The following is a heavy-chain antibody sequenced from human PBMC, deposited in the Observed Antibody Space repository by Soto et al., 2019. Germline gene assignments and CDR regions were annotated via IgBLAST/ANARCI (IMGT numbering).Heavy chain of an antibody. D-gene: IGHD6-13*01. CDR2: INHSGAT. Sequence: QVHLQQWGAGVLRPSETLSLTCTVYGGSFSSYYWTRIRQTPGRGLEWIGEINHSGATNYTPSLKGRVTVSKATSKSLFSLKLTSVTAADTAVYYCATGQQLALVDHWGQGTLVTVSS. V-gene: IGHV4-34*01. CDR1: GGSFSSYY. CDR3: ATGQQLALVDH. J-gene: IGHJ4*02.